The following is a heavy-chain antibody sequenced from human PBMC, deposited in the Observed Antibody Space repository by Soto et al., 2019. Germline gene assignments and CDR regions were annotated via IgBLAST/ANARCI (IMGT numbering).Heavy chain of an antibody. V-gene: IGHV4-34*01. CDR1: GGSFSGYY. Sequence: SETLSLTCAVCGGSFSGYYWSWVRQPPGKGLEWIGEINHSGSTNYNPSLKSRVTISVDTSKNQFSLKLSSVTAADTAVYYCATGVVRGVIDYWGQGTLVTVSS. D-gene: IGHD3-10*01. CDR3: ATGVVRGVIDY. J-gene: IGHJ4*02. CDR2: INHSGST.